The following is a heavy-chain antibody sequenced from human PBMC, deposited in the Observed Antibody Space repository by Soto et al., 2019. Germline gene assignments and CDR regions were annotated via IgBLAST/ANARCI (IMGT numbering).Heavy chain of an antibody. Sequence: QVQLQQWGAGLLKPSETLSLTCAVYGGSFIGYYWCWIRQPPGKGLEWIGEINHSGSTNYNPSLNSRVTISVDPSKNECALTLSSVTAADTVVDYCARGLIAAASTWVAYGMDVWGQGNTVTVS. CDR3: ARGLIAAASTWVAYGMDV. CDR2: INHSGST. CDR1: GGSFIGYY. D-gene: IGHD6-13*01. V-gene: IGHV4-34*01. J-gene: IGHJ6*02.